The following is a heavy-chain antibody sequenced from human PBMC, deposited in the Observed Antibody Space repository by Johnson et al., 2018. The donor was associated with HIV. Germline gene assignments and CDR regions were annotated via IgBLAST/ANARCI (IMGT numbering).Heavy chain of an antibody. D-gene: IGHD6-19*01. V-gene: IGHV3-30*14. CDR2: ISYDGRT. Sequence: QVQLVESGGGVVQPGRSLRLSCAASGFTFSSYAMHWVRQAPGKGLEWVAVISYDGRTYYADSVKGRFTISRDGSKNTLFLQMNSLRAEDTAVYYCAKGSGWYSAFDIWGQGTMVTVSS. J-gene: IGHJ3*02. CDR1: GFTFSSYA. CDR3: AKGSGWYSAFDI.